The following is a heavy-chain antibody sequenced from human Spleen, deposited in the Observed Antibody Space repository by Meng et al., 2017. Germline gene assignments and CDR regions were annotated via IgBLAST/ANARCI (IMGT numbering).Heavy chain of an antibody. Sequence: GESLKISCAASGFTFSSYAMSWVRQAPGKGLEWVSAISGSGGSTYYVDSVKGRFTISRDNSKNTLYLQMNSLRAEDTAVYYCAKWGWVDMVRGVHYFDYWGQGTLVTVSS. CDR1: GFTFSSYA. V-gene: IGHV3-23*01. CDR3: AKWGWVDMVRGVHYFDY. J-gene: IGHJ4*02. D-gene: IGHD3-10*01. CDR2: ISGSGGST.